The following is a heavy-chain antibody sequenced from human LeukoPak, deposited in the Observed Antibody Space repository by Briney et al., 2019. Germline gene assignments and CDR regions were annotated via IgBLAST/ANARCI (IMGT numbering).Heavy chain of an antibody. CDR3: AKDQEARYFDWTFDY. CDR2: ISYDGSNK. CDR1: GFTFSSYG. D-gene: IGHD3-9*01. V-gene: IGHV3-30*18. Sequence: GRSLRLSCAASGFTFSSYGMHWVRQAPGKGLEWVAVISYDGSNKYCADSVKGRFTISRDNSKNTLYLQMNSLRAEDTAVYYCAKDQEARYFDWTFDYWGQGTLVTVSS. J-gene: IGHJ4*02.